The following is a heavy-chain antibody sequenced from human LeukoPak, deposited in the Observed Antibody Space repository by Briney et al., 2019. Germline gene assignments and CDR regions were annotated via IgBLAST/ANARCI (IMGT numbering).Heavy chain of an antibody. CDR2: IYYSGST. D-gene: IGHD6-13*01. Sequence: SETLSLTCTVSGGSISSYYWSWIRQPPGKGLEGIGYIYYSGSTNSNPSLQSRVTISLDTSKNQFSLKLSSMTAADTAVYYCARDDGRSWYYAFDVWGQGTMVTVSS. V-gene: IGHV4-59*12. CDR3: ARDDGRSWYYAFDV. J-gene: IGHJ3*01. CDR1: GGSISSYY.